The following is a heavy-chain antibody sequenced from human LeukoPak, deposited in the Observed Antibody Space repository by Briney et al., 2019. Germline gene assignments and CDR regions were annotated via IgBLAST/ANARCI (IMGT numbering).Heavy chain of an antibody. CDR1: GFSVSNTC. J-gene: IGHJ4*02. CDR2: IFRGEKT. Sequence: GSLRLSCAASGFSVSNTCMSWVRQAPGEGLEWVSVIFRGEKTYYADSVKGRFTISRDSSTNTVYLQMASLRAEDTAIYYCMKEVPGTTVYDWGQGTLVTVSS. V-gene: IGHV3-66*01. CDR3: MKEVPGTTVYD. D-gene: IGHD4-17*01.